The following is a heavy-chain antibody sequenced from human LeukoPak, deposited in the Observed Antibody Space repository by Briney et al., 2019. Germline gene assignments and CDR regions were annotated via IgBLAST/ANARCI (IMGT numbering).Heavy chain of an antibody. V-gene: IGHV4-30-2*01. CDR1: GGSISSGGYP. Sequence: PSETLSLTCAVSGGSISSGGYPWSWIRQPPGKGLEWIGYIYHSGSTYYNPSLKSRVTISVDRSKNQFSLKLSSVTAADTAVYYCARGPYGYNPFDYWGQGTLVTVSS. J-gene: IGHJ4*02. CDR3: ARGPYGYNPFDY. D-gene: IGHD5-24*01. CDR2: IYHSGST.